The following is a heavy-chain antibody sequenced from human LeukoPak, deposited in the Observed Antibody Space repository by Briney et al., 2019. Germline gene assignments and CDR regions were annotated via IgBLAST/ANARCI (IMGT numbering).Heavy chain of an antibody. D-gene: IGHD2-15*01. Sequence: AETLSLTCTVSAGSISRSSYYWGWIRQPPGKGLEWVGSIYYSGSAYYNPSLRRRVTISVDTSKNQFSLKLSSVTAADTAVYYCAREGRAARYYYYGMDVWGQGTTVTVSS. CDR2: IYYSGSA. V-gene: IGHV4-39*02. CDR3: AREGRAARYYYYGMDV. J-gene: IGHJ6*02. CDR1: AGSISRSSYY.